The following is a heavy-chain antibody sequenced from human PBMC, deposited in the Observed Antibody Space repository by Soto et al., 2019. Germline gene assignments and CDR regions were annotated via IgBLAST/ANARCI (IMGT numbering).Heavy chain of an antibody. CDR2: ISGSGGST. Sequence: PGGSLRHSCSASGGTCISYAMRWVRQAPGKGLEYVSAISGSGGSTYYADSVKGRFTISRDNSKNTLYLQMNSLRAEDTAVYYCAKSSSLNYYGMDVWGQGTTVTVSS. CDR3: AKSSSLNYYGMDV. CDR1: GGTCISYA. J-gene: IGHJ6*02. D-gene: IGHD6-6*01. V-gene: IGHV3-64*04.